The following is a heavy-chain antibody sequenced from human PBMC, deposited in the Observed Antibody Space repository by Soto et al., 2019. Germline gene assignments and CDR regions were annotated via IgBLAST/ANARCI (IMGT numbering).Heavy chain of an antibody. J-gene: IGHJ4*02. CDR3: SKVAVSTSLFDF. D-gene: IGHD2-2*01. CDR2: ISGSGGTT. V-gene: IGHV3-23*01. CDR1: GFTFSNYA. Sequence: EVQLLESGGGLAQRGGSLRLSCAASGFTFSNYAMSWVRQAPGKGQEWVSSISGSGGTTYYADSVRGRFSISRDNSKNTVYLQMDSLGAADTATYYCSKVAVSTSLFDFWGQGTLVTVSS.